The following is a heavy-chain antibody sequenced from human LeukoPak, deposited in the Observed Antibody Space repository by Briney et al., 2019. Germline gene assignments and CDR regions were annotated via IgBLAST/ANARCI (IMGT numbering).Heavy chain of an antibody. CDR2: ISSSGNTK. Sequence: PGGSLRLSCAAPEFTFSNYEMKWVRQAPGKGLEWVAYISSSGNTKYYADSVRARFTISRDNAKNSLYLQMNSLRAEDTAVYYCVLGGLYVVVTVEKYYYGMDVWGKGTTVTVSS. J-gene: IGHJ6*04. V-gene: IGHV3-48*03. D-gene: IGHD2-21*02. CDR1: EFTFSNYE. CDR3: VLGGLYVVVTVEKYYYGMDV.